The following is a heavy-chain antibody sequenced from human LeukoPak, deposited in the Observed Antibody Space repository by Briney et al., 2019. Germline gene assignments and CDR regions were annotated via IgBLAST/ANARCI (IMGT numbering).Heavy chain of an antibody. V-gene: IGHV3-9*03. J-gene: IGHJ4*02. D-gene: IGHD6-19*01. CDR2: ISWNSGSI. CDR1: GFTFSSYA. Sequence: GGSLRLSCAASGFTFSSYAMSWVRQAPGKGLEWVSGISWNSGSIGYADSVKGRFTISRDNAKNSLYLQMNSLRAEDMALYYCAKALRGIAVAGTPGSFDYWGQGTLVTVSS. CDR3: AKALRGIAVAGTPGSFDY.